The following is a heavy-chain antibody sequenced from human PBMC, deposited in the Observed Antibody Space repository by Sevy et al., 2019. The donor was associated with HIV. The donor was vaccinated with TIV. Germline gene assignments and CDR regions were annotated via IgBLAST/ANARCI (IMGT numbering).Heavy chain of an antibody. J-gene: IGHJ4*02. V-gene: IGHV1-46*01. CDR2: INPSGGST. CDR1: GYTFSNHY. Sequence: ASVMVSCKTFGYTFSNHYIHWVRQAPGHGLEWMGVINPSGGSTNYAHRFQGRVTMTRDPSTSTFYMDLSSLRSEDTAVYYCARDRYASGDFDYWGQGTLVTVSS. D-gene: IGHD6-19*01. CDR3: ARDRYASGDFDY.